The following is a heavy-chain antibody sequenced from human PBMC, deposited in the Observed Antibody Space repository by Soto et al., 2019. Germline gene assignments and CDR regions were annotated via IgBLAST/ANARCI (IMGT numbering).Heavy chain of an antibody. D-gene: IGHD6-13*01. CDR2: ISRSSSNI. J-gene: IGHJ6*02. V-gene: IGHV3-21*01. CDR1: GFNFSSYS. Sequence: VQLVESGGGLVKPGGSLRLSCAASGFNFSSYSMNWVRQAPGKGLEWVSSISRSSSNIYYVDSVKGRFTISRDNAKNSLYLQMNSLRAEDTAVYYCASDLKVAAAGTGYYYYGMDVWGQGTTVTVSS. CDR3: ASDLKVAAAGTGYYYYGMDV.